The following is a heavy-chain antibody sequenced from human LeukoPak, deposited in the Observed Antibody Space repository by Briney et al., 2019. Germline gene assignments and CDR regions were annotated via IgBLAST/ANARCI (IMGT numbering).Heavy chain of an antibody. CDR2: ISGSGDTT. CDR3: TKARVLSSFDV. J-gene: IGHJ4*02. D-gene: IGHD3-16*02. Sequence: GGSLRLSCAASGFTFNIYVLAWVRQAPGKGLEWVSSISGSGDTTYYAESVKGRFTISRDNLKNTLYLKMTNLRAEDTALYYCTKARVLSSFDVWGQGTLVTVSS. CDR1: GFTFNIYV. V-gene: IGHV3-23*01.